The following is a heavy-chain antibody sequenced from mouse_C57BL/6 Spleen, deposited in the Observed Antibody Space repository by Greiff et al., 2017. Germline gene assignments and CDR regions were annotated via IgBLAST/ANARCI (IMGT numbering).Heavy chain of an antibody. CDR1: GYSITSGYY. CDR2: ISYDGSN. D-gene: IGHD1-1*01. V-gene: IGHV3-6*01. J-gene: IGHJ1*03. CDR3: ARGRYYGSSCFDV. Sequence: EVQLVESGPGLVKPSQSLSLTCSVTGYSITSGYYWNWIRQFPGNKLEWMGYISYDGSNNYNPSLKNRISITRDTSKNQFFLKLNSVTTEDTATYYCARGRYYGSSCFDVWGTGTTVTVSS.